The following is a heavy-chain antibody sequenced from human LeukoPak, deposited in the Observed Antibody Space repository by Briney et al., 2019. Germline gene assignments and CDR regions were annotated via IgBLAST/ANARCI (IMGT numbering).Heavy chain of an antibody. CDR3: ARGYTSGWSPALDI. Sequence: SETLSLTCAVYGGSFSAYYWTWIRQPPGKGLEWIGEINHGGSTNYDPSLKSRVTISIDTSKNQFSLNLSSVTAADTAVYYCARGYTSGWSPALDIWGQGTMVTVSS. V-gene: IGHV4-34*01. CDR2: INHGGST. J-gene: IGHJ3*02. CDR1: GGSFSAYY. D-gene: IGHD6-19*01.